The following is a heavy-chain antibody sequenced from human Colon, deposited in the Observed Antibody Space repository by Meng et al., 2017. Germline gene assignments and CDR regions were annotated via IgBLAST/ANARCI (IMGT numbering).Heavy chain of an antibody. CDR1: GDSVSSNSYY. D-gene: IGHD1-26*01. V-gene: IGHV4-31*03. CDR3: ARDPLAVGPTDRGLDS. Sequence: QVQLQESGPRLVKPSQTLSLTCTVPGDSVSSNSYYWTWIRQDPGTGLEWIGYIYSGGISHYNPSLKSRITMSIDTSKNQFSLQLTSVTAADTAIYYCARDPLAVGPTDRGLDSWGQGTLVTVSS. J-gene: IGHJ4*02. CDR2: IYSGGIS.